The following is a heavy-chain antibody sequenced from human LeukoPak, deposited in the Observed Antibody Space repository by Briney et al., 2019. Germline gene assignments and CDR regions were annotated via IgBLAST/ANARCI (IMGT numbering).Heavy chain of an antibody. D-gene: IGHD1-26*01. V-gene: IGHV4-39*01. Sequence: SETLSLTCTVSGGSISSSSYYWGWIRQPPGKGLEWIGSIYHSGSTYYNPSLQSRVTISVDTSKNQFSLKLSSVTAADTAMYYCAKSGGYGLIDYWGQGTLVTVSS. CDR3: AKSGGYGLIDY. CDR2: IYHSGST. J-gene: IGHJ4*02. CDR1: GGSISSSSYY.